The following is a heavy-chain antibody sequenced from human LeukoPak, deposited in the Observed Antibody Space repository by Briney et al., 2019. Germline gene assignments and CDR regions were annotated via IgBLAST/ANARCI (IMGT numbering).Heavy chain of an antibody. CDR1: GFTFSSYS. CDR2: ISSSSSYI. CDR3: AKDRLGAMMYFDF. V-gene: IGHV3-21*04. D-gene: IGHD1-26*01. Sequence: GGSLRLSCAASGFTFSSYSMNWVRQAPGKGLEWVSSISSSSSYIYYADSVKGRVTISRDNSKNTLYLQVNSLRVEDTAVYYCAKDRLGAMMYFDFWGQGTLVTVSS. J-gene: IGHJ4*02.